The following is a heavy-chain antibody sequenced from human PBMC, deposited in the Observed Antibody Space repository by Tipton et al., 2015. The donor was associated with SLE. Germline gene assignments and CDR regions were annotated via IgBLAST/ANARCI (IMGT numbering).Heavy chain of an antibody. Sequence: TLSLTCAVYGGSFSGYYWSWIRQPPGKGLEWIGEINHSGSTIYNPTLKRRVTISVDTSKNQFSLKLSSVTAADTAVYYCATLRGILSSGVDYWGQGTLVTVST. D-gene: IGHD2-15*01. CDR2: INHSGST. CDR1: GGSFSGYY. J-gene: IGHJ4*02. CDR3: ATLRGILSSGVDY. V-gene: IGHV4-34*01.